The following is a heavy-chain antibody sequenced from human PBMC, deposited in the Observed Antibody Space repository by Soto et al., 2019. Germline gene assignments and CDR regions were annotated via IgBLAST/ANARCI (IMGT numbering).Heavy chain of an antibody. Sequence: QITLKESGPTLVKPTQTLTLTCTFSGFSLSTSGVGVGWIRQPPGKALEWLALIYWDDDKRYSPSLKSRLTITKDTSNNHVVLTITNMDPVATVTYSCAHRLHADTGGGDCDWPRVGAFDILGQGTMVTVSS. CDR3: AHRLHADTGGGDCDWPRVGAFDI. CDR2: IYWDDDK. V-gene: IGHV2-5*02. J-gene: IGHJ3*02. D-gene: IGHD2-21*02. CDR1: GFSLSTSGVG.